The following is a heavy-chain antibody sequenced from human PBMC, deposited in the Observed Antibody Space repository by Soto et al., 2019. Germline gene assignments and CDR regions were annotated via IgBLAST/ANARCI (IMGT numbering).Heavy chain of an antibody. D-gene: IGHD3-10*01. Sequence: LSLTCTVSGGSISSYYWSWIRQPPGKGLEWIGYIYYSGSTNYNPSLKSRVTISVDTSKNQFSLKLSSVTAADTAVYYCARVGTTMVRGVISGWFDSWGQGSLVTVSS. J-gene: IGHJ5*01. V-gene: IGHV4-59*01. CDR2: IYYSGST. CDR3: ARVGTTMVRGVISGWFDS. CDR1: GGSISSYY.